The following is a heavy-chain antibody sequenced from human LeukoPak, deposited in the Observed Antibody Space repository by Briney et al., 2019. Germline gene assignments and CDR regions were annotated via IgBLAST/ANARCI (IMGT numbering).Heavy chain of an antibody. D-gene: IGHD3-10*01. CDR3: ARVGGSGSYYIHYGMDV. CDR2: IYSGGST. V-gene: IGHV3-53*04. CDR1: GFTVSSNY. Sequence: PGGSLRLSRAASGFTVSSNYMSWVRQAPGKGLEWVSVIYSGGSTYYADSVKGRFTISRHNSKNTLYLQMNSLRAEDTAVYYCARVGGSGSYYIHYGMDVWGQGTTATVSS. J-gene: IGHJ6*02.